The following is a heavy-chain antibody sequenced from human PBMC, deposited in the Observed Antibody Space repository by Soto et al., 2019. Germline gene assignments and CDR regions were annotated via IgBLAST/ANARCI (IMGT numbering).Heavy chain of an antibody. D-gene: IGHD5-12*01. CDR2: IIPILGIA. V-gene: IGHV1-69*02. Sequence: QVQLVQSGAEVKKPGSSVKVSCKASGGTFSSYTISWVRQAPGQGLEWMGRIIPILGIANYAQKFQGRVTITADKSTSTAYMELSSLRSEDTAVYYCARGYDYRGGFDYWGQGTLVTVSS. J-gene: IGHJ4*02. CDR3: ARGYDYRGGFDY. CDR1: GGTFSSYT.